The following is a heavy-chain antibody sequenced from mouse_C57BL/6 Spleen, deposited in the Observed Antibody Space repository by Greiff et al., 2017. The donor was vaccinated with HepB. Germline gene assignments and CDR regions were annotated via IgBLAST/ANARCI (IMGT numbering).Heavy chain of an antibody. CDR1: GYSFTGYY. Sequence: VQLKESGPELVKPGASVKISCKASGYSFTGYYMNWVKQSPEKSLEWIGEINPSTDGTTYNQKFKAKATLTVDKSSSTAYMQLKSLTSEDSAVYYCARPHYYGSSYRFAYWGQGTLVTVSA. V-gene: IGHV1-42*01. D-gene: IGHD1-1*01. CDR2: INPSTDGT. J-gene: IGHJ3*01. CDR3: ARPHYYGSSYRFAY.